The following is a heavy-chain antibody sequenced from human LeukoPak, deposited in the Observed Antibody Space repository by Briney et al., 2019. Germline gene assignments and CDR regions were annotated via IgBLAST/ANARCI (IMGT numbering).Heavy chain of an antibody. CDR1: GGSISSYY. Sequence: SETLSLTCTVSGGSISSYYWSWIRQPPGNGLEWIGYIYYSGSTNYNPSLKSRVTISVDTSKSQFSLKLSSVTAADTAVYYCARHYRSSSCWSTEPFDYWGQGTLVTVSS. J-gene: IGHJ4*02. V-gene: IGHV4-59*08. D-gene: IGHD2-2*01. CDR2: IYYSGST. CDR3: ARHYRSSSCWSTEPFDY.